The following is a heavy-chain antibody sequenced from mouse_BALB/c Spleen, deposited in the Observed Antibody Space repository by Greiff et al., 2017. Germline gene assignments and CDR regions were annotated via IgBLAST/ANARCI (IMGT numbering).Heavy chain of an antibody. CDR1: GFTFSSFG. D-gene: IGHD2-4*01. CDR3: ARNRPSTMITTYAMDY. J-gene: IGHJ4*01. CDR2: ISSGSSTI. V-gene: IGHV5-17*02. Sequence: EVHLVESGGGLVQPGGSRKLSCAASGFTFSSFGMHWVRQAPEKGLEWVAYISSGSSTIYYADTVKGRFTISRDNPKNTLFLQMTSLRSEDTAMYYCARNRPSTMITTYAMDYWGQGTSVTVSS.